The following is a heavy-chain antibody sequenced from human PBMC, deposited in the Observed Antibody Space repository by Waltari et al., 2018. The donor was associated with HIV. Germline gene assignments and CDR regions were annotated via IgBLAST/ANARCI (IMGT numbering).Heavy chain of an antibody. CDR1: GYSIRSGFY. CDR3: ARARGHSYGSDEGFDY. V-gene: IGHV4-38-2*01. J-gene: IGHJ4*02. CDR2: SLHGGDS. Sequence: QLLLQESGPGLVKPSETLSLICAVSGYSIRSGFYWGWIRQPPGKGLEWIGSSLHGGDSYYTPSLQSRVTISVDTSKNQVSLKLRSVTAADTAAYYCARARGHSYGSDEGFDYWGQGTLVTVSS. D-gene: IGHD5-12*01.